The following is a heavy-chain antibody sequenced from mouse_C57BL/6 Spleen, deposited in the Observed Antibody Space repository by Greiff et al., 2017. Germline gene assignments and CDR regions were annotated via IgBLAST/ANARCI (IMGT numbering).Heavy chain of an antibody. Sequence: QVQLQQPGAELVKPGASVKLSCKASGYTFTSYWLHWVKQRPGQGLEWIGMIHPNSGSTNYNEKFKSKATLTVDKSSSTAYMQLSSLTSEDSAVYDCARYTTVRPTENYFDYWGQGTTLTVSS. V-gene: IGHV1-64*01. CDR2: IHPNSGST. CDR3: ARYTTVRPTENYFDY. J-gene: IGHJ2*01. CDR1: GYTFTSYW. D-gene: IGHD1-1*01.